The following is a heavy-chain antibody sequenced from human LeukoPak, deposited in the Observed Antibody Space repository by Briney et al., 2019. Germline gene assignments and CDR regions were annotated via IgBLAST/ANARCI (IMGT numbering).Heavy chain of an antibody. CDR1: GDSVSSSTYY. D-gene: IGHD1-26*01. V-gene: IGHV4-39*01. Sequence: SETLSLTCTVSGDSVSSSTYYWGWIRQPPGKGLEWIGRINYSGTTYYNPSRKSRVTISIDTSKDQFSLKLSSVTAADTAVYHCTSNAGSDVDFWGQGTLVTVSS. J-gene: IGHJ4*02. CDR3: TSNAGSDVDF. CDR2: INYSGTT.